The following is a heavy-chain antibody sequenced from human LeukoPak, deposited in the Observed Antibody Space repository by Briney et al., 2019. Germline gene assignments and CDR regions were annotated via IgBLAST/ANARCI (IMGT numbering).Heavy chain of an antibody. D-gene: IGHD3-22*01. Sequence: PSETLSLTCTVSGGSISSYYWSWIRQPPGRGLEWIGYIYYSGSTNYNPSLKSRVTISVDTSKNQFSLKLSSVSAADTAVYYCARDWDSSAYLHYWAQGPVVTVSS. CDR1: GGSISSYY. J-gene: IGHJ4*02. CDR3: ARDWDSSAYLHY. CDR2: IYYSGST. V-gene: IGHV4-59*12.